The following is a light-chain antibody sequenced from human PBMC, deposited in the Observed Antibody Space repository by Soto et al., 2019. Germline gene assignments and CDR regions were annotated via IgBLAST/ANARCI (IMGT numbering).Light chain of an antibody. J-gene: IGLJ2*01. V-gene: IGLV1-44*01. Sequence: QSVLTQSPSASGTLGQRVTISCSGSSSNIGTTTVNWYQQLPGTAPKLLIYSYNQRPSGVPDRFSGSKSGTSASLAISGLQTDDEADYYCAAWDDSLNGVSFGGGTKLTVL. CDR2: SYN. CDR1: SSNIGTTT. CDR3: AAWDDSLNGVS.